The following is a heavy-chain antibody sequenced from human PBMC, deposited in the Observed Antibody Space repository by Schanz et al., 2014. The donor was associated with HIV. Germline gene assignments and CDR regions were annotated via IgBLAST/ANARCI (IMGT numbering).Heavy chain of an antibody. Sequence: QVQLVESGGGVVQPGRSLRLSCVASGFNFNSYGMHWVRQAPGKGLEWVAVTSYDGTKKHYADSVKGRFTISRYNSKNTVYLQMKSLRVEDTAVYYCAKDRNYYDSRFLGKGNYYYYYGMDVWGQGTTVTVSS. CDR3: AKDRNYYDSRFLGKGNYYYYYGMDV. CDR1: GFNFNSYG. D-gene: IGHD3-22*01. CDR2: TSYDGTKK. V-gene: IGHV3-30*18. J-gene: IGHJ6*02.